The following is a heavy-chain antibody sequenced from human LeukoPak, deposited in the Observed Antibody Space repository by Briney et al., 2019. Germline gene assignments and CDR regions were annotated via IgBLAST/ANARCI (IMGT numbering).Heavy chain of an antibody. CDR3: ARDPNGDYVGAFDFQR. J-gene: IGHJ1*01. D-gene: IGHD4-17*01. V-gene: IGHV3-23*01. CDR2: ISGVNT. CDR1: GFTFSNYA. Sequence: PGESLRLSCAASGFTFSNYALTWVRQAPGKGLEWVSSISGVNTYYTDSVKGRFSISRDNYRNTLYLQMSSLRAEDTAVYYCARDPNGDYVGAFDFQRWGQGTLVTVSS.